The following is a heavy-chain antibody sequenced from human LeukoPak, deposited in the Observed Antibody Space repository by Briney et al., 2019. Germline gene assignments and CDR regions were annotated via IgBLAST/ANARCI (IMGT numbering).Heavy chain of an antibody. CDR3: ARGTIGAVVEMATILVY. V-gene: IGHV7-4-1*02. CDR1: GYTFTSHA. Sequence: WASVKVSCKASGYTFTSHAMNWVRQAPGQGLEWMGWINTNTGNPTYAQGFTGRFVFSLDTSVSTAYLQISSLKAEDTAVYYCARGTIGAVVEMATILVYWGQGTLVTVSS. J-gene: IGHJ4*02. D-gene: IGHD5-24*01. CDR2: INTNTGNP.